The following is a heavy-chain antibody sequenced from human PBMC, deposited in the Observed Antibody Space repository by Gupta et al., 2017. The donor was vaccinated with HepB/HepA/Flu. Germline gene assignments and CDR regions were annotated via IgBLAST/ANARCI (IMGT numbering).Heavy chain of an antibody. Sequence: QVQLVQSGDEVKKPGASVKVSCKASAYTFTGYYIHWVRQAPGQGYEWMGWINCNNGDTRYAQKFQDRVTMTRETSTNTAYMELSSLRVDDTALYFCARDSKKNWFDPWGQGTLVTISS. CDR3: ARDSKKNWFDP. CDR1: AYTFTGYY. V-gene: IGHV1-2*02. J-gene: IGHJ5*02. CDR2: INCNNGDT.